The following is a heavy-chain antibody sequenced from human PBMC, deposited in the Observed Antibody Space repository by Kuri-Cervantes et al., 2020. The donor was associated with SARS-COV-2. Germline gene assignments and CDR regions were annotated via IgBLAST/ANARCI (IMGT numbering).Heavy chain of an antibody. CDR2: ISWNSGSI. CDR3: AKDTKSYDFWSGGFDY. V-gene: IGHV3-9*03. Sequence: LSLTCAASGFTFDDYAMHWVRQAPGKGLEWVSGISWNSGSIGYADSVKGRFTISRDNAKNSLYLQMNSLRAEDMALYYCAKDTKSYDFWSGGFDYWGQGTLVTSPQ. J-gene: IGHJ4*02. D-gene: IGHD3-3*01. CDR1: GFTFDDYA.